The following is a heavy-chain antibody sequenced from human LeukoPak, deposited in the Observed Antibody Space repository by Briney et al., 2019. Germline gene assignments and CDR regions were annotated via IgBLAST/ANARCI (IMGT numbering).Heavy chain of an antibody. CDR1: GFTFSSYA. D-gene: IGHD3-22*01. CDR3: ARIRGDSSGYLPFDY. J-gene: IGHJ4*02. CDR2: IYSGGST. Sequence: GGSLRLSCAASGFTFSSYAMSWVRQAPGKGLEWVSVIYSGGSTYYADSVKGRFTISRDNSKNTLYLQMNSLRAEDTAVYYCARIRGDSSGYLPFDYWGQGTLVTVSS. V-gene: IGHV3-66*01.